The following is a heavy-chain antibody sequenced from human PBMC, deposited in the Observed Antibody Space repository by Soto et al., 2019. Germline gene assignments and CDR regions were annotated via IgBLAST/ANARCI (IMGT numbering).Heavy chain of an antibody. J-gene: IGHJ4*02. V-gene: IGHV3-30-3*01. Sequence: PGGSLRLSCEASGFTFSNYTMHWVRQSPGRGLEWVSVVAFDGSNQFYADSVKGRFTISRDSSGNILYLQLSSLRIEDTAVYFCVRVRGALFFDSTGYYQGRTIFDYWGQGTLVTVSS. CDR2: VAFDGSNQ. CDR3: VRVRGALFFDSTGYYQGRTIFDY. CDR1: GFTFSNYT. D-gene: IGHD3-22*01.